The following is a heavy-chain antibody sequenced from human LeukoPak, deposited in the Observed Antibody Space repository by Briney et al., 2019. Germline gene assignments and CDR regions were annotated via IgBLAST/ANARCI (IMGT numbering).Heavy chain of an antibody. Sequence: ASVKVSCKASGYTFTGYYMHWVRQAPGQGLEWMGWINPNSGGTNYAQKFQGRVTMTRDTSISTAYMELSRLRSDDTAVYYCARDRSYCSSTSCCYYYMDVWGKGTTVTVSS. J-gene: IGHJ6*03. D-gene: IGHD2-2*01. CDR3: ARDRSYCSSTSCCYYYMDV. V-gene: IGHV1-2*02. CDR2: INPNSGGT. CDR1: GYTFTGYY.